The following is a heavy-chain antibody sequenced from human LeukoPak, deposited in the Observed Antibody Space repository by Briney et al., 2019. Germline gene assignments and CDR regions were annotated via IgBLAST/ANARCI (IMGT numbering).Heavy chain of an antibody. CDR3: ARRAWYSSSWYLYYYYYGMDV. V-gene: IGHV1-8*01. J-gene: IGHJ6*02. CDR2: MNPNSGNT. Sequence: GASVKVSCKAPGYTFTSYDINWVRQATGQGLEWMGWMNPNSGNTGYAQKFQGRVTMTRNTSISTAYMELSSLRSEDTAVYYCARRAWYSSSWYLYYYYYGMDVWGQGTTVAVSS. D-gene: IGHD6-13*01. CDR1: GYTFTSYD.